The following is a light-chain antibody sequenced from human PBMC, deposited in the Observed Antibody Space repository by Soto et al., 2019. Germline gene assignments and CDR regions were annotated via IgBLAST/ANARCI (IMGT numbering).Light chain of an antibody. CDR3: QQRYDWPWT. CDR1: QSVSDY. V-gene: IGKV3-11*01. CDR2: DVS. Sequence: IVLTQSPAIMSLSPGESASLSCRASQSVSDYLAWYQQKPGQAPRLFIYDVSKRATGIPARFSGSGSGTDFTLTIISLEPEDFAVYFCQQRYDWPWTFGLGTKVDIK. J-gene: IGKJ1*01.